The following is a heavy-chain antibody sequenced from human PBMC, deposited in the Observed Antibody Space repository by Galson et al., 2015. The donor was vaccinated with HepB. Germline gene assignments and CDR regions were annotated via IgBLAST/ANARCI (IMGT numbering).Heavy chain of an antibody. J-gene: IGHJ4*02. D-gene: IGHD2/OR15-2a*01. Sequence: SLRLSCAASGFTFSNYGMHWVRQAPGKGLEWVALIWKDGSNKYYADSVKGRFSISNDTSKNVVYLQMNSLGDDDTATYFCAREDRYTYIVTYDLWGQGARVTVSS. CDR1: GFTFSNYG. V-gene: IGHV3-33*01. CDR2: IWKDGSNK. CDR3: AREDRYTYIVTYDL.